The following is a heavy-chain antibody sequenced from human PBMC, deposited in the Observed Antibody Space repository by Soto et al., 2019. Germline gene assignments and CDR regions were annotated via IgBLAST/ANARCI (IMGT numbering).Heavy chain of an antibody. J-gene: IGHJ4*02. CDR1: GYTFTGYY. CDR2: INPSGGST. D-gene: IGHD6-19*01. CDR3: ARVLSVRIAVAGTVPVY. Sequence: ASVKVSCKASGYTFTGYYMHWVRQAPGQGLEWMGIINPSGGSTSYAQKFQGRVTMTRDTSTSTVYMELSSLRSEDTAVYYCARVLSVRIAVAGTVPVYWGQGTLVTVSS. V-gene: IGHV1-46*01.